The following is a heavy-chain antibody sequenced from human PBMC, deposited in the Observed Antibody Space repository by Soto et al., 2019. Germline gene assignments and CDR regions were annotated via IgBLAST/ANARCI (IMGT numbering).Heavy chain of an antibody. D-gene: IGHD5-12*01. Sequence: QVQLVQSGAEVKKPGSSVKVSCRASGGTFSSYTISWVRQAPGQGLEWMGGIIPMFGTTRYAQKFQDRVTITADKSTNTAYMELSSLRSEDPAVYYCARGGDGYNQAYKYSFDYWGQGTLVTVSS. CDR3: ARGGDGYNQAYKYSFDY. V-gene: IGHV1-69*06. J-gene: IGHJ4*02. CDR2: IIPMFGTT. CDR1: GGTFSSYT.